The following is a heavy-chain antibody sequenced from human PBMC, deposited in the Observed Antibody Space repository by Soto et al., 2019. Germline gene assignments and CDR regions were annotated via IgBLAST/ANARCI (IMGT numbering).Heavy chain of an antibody. D-gene: IGHD5-12*01. CDR1: GFTFSSYA. J-gene: IGHJ4*02. Sequence: PGGSLRLSCSASGFTFSSYAMSWIRQAPGKGLEWVSAISGSGGSTYYADSVKGRFSISRENSKNTMYLQMNSLRAEDTAVYYCANSKSYSGRAKHFDYWGQGTLVTVSS. V-gene: IGHV3-23*01. CDR2: ISGSGGST. CDR3: ANSKSYSGRAKHFDY.